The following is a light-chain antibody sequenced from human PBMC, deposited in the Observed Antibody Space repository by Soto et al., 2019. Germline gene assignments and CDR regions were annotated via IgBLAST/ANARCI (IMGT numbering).Light chain of an antibody. Sequence: EIVLTQSPGTLSLSPGESATPSRRASQSVSSSYLAWYQQKPGLAPRLLIYDSSNRATGIPARFSGSGSGTDFTLTISSLEPEEWAVDDCQQRSNWPLTCGQGTRLEIK. CDR2: DSS. CDR1: QSVSSSY. CDR3: QQRSNWPLT. V-gene: IGKV3-11*01. J-gene: IGKJ5*01.